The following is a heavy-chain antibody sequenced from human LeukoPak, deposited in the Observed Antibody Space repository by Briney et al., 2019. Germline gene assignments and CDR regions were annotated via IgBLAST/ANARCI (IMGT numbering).Heavy chain of an antibody. CDR1: GFTFSTYS. CDR3: VNSGRHQLLFDY. CDR2: ISSSKYI. J-gene: IGHJ4*02. D-gene: IGHD1-26*01. V-gene: IGHV3-21*01. Sequence: PGGSLRLSCAASGFTFSTYSMNWVRQAPGKGLEWVSSISSSKYIYQADSVKGRFTISRDNAKNSLYLQMNSLGAEDTAVYYCVNSGRHQLLFDYWGQGILVTVSS.